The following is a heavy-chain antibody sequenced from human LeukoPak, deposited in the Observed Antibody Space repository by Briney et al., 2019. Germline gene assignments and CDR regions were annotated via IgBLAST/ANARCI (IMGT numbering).Heavy chain of an antibody. CDR3: ARDSVVVVPSLGLDP. J-gene: IGHJ5*02. Sequence: SETLSLTCTVSGGSISSSSFFWGWIRQPPGKGLEWIGSIYYTGSTYDNPSLKSRLTMSVDPSKNQFFLNLTSVTAADTAVYYCARDSVVVVPSLGLDPWGQGTLVTVSS. CDR2: IYYTGST. V-gene: IGHV4-39*07. CDR1: GGSISSSSFF. D-gene: IGHD2-2*01.